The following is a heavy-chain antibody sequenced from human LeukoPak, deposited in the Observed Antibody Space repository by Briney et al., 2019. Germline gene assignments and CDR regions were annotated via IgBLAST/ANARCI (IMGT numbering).Heavy chain of an antibody. CDR1: GGSISSHY. CDR2: IHYTGHT. CDR3: VRDHEVITPAVGHWFDP. V-gene: IGHV4-59*11. D-gene: IGHD4-23*01. J-gene: IGHJ5*02. Sequence: SETLSLTCTVSGGSISSHYWSWIRQPPGKGLEWIGYIHYTGHTRYNPSLTNRVSISADTSKNQFSLILNSLTTADTAVYYCVRDHEVITPAVGHWFDPWGQGPRHRLL.